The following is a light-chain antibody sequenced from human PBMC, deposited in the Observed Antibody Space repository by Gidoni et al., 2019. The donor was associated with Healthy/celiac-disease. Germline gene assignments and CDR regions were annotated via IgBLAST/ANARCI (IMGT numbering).Light chain of an antibody. CDR3: QVWDSSSDHVV. V-gene: IGLV3-21*03. J-gene: IGLJ2*01. Sequence: SYVLTQPPSGSVAPGKTARITCGGNNIGSKSVHVYPQKPGPAPVLVVYDDSDRPSGIPERFSGSNSGNTATLTISRVEAGDEADYYCQVWDSSSDHVVFGGGTKLTVL. CDR1: NIGSKS. CDR2: DDS.